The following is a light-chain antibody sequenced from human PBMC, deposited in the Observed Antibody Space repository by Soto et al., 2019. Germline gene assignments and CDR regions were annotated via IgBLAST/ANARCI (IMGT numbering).Light chain of an antibody. CDR1: QSVFFRSNNLNY. CDR3: QQYFSTPLS. V-gene: IGKV4-1*01. CDR2: WAS. Sequence: IVMTQSPDSLPLSLGERATIHCKSSQSVFFRSNNLNYLAWYQQKPGQPPNLLIYWASTRESGVPDRFSGTGSGTDFTLTISSLQAEDVAVYYCQQYFSTPLSFGQGTKVDNK. J-gene: IGKJ1*01.